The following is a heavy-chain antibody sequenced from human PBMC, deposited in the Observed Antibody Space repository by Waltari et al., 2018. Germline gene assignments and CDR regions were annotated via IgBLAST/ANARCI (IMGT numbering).Heavy chain of an antibody. CDR2: RKPNSGDT. CDR3: ARGDLTRTTFFFGDY. Sequence: QVQLVQSGAEVKKPGASVKVSCKASGYSFIDYYIHWVRQARGQGLEWMGWRKPNSGDTKYAQNFQGRVTMTRYTSINTVYMELSRLRSDDTAVYYCARGDLTRTTFFFGDYWGQGIVVTVSS. D-gene: IGHD1-7*01. CDR1: GYSFIDYY. J-gene: IGHJ4*02. V-gene: IGHV1-2*02.